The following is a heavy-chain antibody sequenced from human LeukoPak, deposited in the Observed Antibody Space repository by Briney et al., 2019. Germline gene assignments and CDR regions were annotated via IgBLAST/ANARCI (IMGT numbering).Heavy chain of an antibody. Sequence: GGSLRLSCAASGLTFSNYAMSWVRQAPGKGLEWVSTISSGGSTYYADSVKGRFTISRDNSLYLQMNSLRAEDTAAYYCAKGYYDTSGYYSKSFDYRGQGTLVTVSS. CDR1: GLTFSNYA. CDR2: ISSGGST. J-gene: IGHJ4*02. D-gene: IGHD3-22*01. CDR3: AKGYYDTSGYYSKSFDY. V-gene: IGHV3-23*01.